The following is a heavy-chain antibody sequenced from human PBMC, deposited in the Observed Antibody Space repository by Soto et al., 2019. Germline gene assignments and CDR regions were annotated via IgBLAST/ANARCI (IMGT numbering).Heavy chain of an antibody. V-gene: IGHV3-7*03. CDR3: ARGGAARSFDY. Sequence: GGSLRLSCAASGFTFSSYWMSWVRQAPGKGLEWVTNIKQDGSEKYYVDSVKGRFTISRDNAKNSLYLQMNSLRAVDTAVYYCARGGAARSFDYWGQGTLVTVSS. CDR1: GFTFSSYW. J-gene: IGHJ4*02. D-gene: IGHD6-6*01. CDR2: IKQDGSEK.